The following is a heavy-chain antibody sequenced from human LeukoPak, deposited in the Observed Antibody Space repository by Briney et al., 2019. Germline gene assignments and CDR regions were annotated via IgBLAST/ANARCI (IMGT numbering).Heavy chain of an antibody. CDR1: GFIFTGQY. J-gene: IGHJ4*02. CDR3: ARGVGLTTLTPNDY. V-gene: IGHV1-2*02. Sequence: ASVKVSCKASGFIFTGQYIHWVRQAPGQGLEWMGWINPNSGDTNYAQKYQGRVTVTRDTSISTAYMELSRLTFDDTAVYYCARGVGLTTLTPNDYWGQGTLVTVSS. CDR2: INPNSGDT. D-gene: IGHD4-11*01.